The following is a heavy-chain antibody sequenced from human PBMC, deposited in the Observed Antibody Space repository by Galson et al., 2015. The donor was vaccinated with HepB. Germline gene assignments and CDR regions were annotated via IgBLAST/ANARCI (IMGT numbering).Heavy chain of an antibody. CDR1: GFTFSSYA. Sequence: SLRLSCAASGFTFSSYAMHWVRQAPGKGLEWVAVISYDGSNKYYADSVKGRFTISRDNSKNTLYLQMNSLRAEDTAVYYCARLWGLVPGSWGQGTLVTVSS. CDR2: ISYDGSNK. CDR3: ARLWGLVPGS. J-gene: IGHJ4*02. D-gene: IGHD6-13*01. V-gene: IGHV3-30*04.